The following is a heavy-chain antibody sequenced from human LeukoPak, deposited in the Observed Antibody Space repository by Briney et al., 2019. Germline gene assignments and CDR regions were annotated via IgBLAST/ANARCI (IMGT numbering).Heavy chain of an antibody. CDR3: ARLSNSGYIIYFDY. Sequence: EASVKVSCKASGCTFTDYYMHWVRQAPGQGLEWMGWINPNSGVTNYAQKFQGRVTMTRDTSVSTAYMELGRLRSDDTAVYYCARLSNSGYIIYFDYWGQGTLVTVSS. CDR2: INPNSGVT. V-gene: IGHV1-2*02. J-gene: IGHJ4*02. D-gene: IGHD5-12*01. CDR1: GCTFTDYY.